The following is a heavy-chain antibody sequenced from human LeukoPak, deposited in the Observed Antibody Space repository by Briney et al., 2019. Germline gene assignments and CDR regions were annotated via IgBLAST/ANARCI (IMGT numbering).Heavy chain of an antibody. CDR2: IYHSGST. Sequence: SGTLSLTCAVSGGSISSSNWWSWVRQPPGKGLEWIGEIYHSGSTNYNPSLKSRVTISVDKSKNQFSLKLSSVTAADTAVYYCAREMGYSSSWWGSYIDYWGQGTLVTVSS. J-gene: IGHJ4*02. CDR1: GGSISSSNW. D-gene: IGHD6-13*01. CDR3: AREMGYSSSWWGSYIDY. V-gene: IGHV4-4*02.